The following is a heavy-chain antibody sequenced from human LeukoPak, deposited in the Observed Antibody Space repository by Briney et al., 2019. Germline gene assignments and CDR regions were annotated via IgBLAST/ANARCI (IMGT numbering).Heavy chain of an antibody. CDR3: ARDRKGSSYYYYMDV. J-gene: IGHJ6*03. Sequence: PGGSLRLSCAASGFTFSSYSMNWVRQAPGKGLEWVSSISSSSYIYYADSVKGRFTISRDNAKNSLYLQMNSLRAEDTAVYYCARDRKGSSYYYYMDVWGKGTTVTVSS. V-gene: IGHV3-21*01. CDR2: ISSSSYI. CDR1: GFTFSSYS. D-gene: IGHD6-13*01.